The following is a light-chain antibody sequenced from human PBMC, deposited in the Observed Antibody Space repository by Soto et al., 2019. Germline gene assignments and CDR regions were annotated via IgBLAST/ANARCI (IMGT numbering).Light chain of an antibody. Sequence: EIQVTQSQTSLSASVGDRVTITCRASQTISTFLNWYQCKPGKPPKLLIYASSSLQGGVSSRFSGSGSGTDFTLTIDRLQPEDFATYYCQLTSSILPPFGQGTRLEIK. V-gene: IGKV1-39*01. CDR3: QLTSSILPP. CDR1: QTISTF. CDR2: ASS. J-gene: IGKJ5*01.